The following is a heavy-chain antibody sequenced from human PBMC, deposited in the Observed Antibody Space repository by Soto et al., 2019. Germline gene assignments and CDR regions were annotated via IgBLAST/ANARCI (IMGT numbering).Heavy chain of an antibody. J-gene: IGHJ5*02. CDR2: IGADNSDT. Sequence: QVQLVQSGPEVKKPGGSVKVSCKASGYTFPTYGFSWVRQAPGQGLEWVGWIGADNSDTTYAQKFQGRVTMTIDTSTTTSYMELMSLTTDDTAVYFCARDWRGAEGFDPWGQGTLVTVSS. D-gene: IGHD3-3*01. V-gene: IGHV1-18*04. CDR1: GYTFPTYG. CDR3: ARDWRGAEGFDP.